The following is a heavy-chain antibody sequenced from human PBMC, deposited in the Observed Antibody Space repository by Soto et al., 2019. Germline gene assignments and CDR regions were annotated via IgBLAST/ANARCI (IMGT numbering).Heavy chain of an antibody. CDR1: GFTFSSYG. J-gene: IGHJ6*02. CDR2: IWYDGSNK. Sequence: LRLSCAASGFTFSSYGMHWIRQAPGKGLEWVAVIWYDGSNKYYADSVKGRFTISRDNSKNTLYLQMRSLRAEDTAVYYSARSRGSMTCRDVWGQGTTVTVSS. D-gene: IGHD1-26*01. V-gene: IGHV3-33*01. CDR3: ARSRGSMTCRDV.